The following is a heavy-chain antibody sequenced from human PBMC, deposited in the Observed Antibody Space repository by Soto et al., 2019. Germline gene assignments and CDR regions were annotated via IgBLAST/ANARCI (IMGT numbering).Heavy chain of an antibody. J-gene: IGHJ4*02. CDR1: GFTVNSDY. CDR2: IYPGGST. CDR3: ARSFDYGYIHH. V-gene: IGHV3-53*02. D-gene: IGHD3-10*01. Sequence: EVQLVETGGGLTQPGGSLRLSCENSGFTVNSDYMSWVRQAPGKGLEWVSIIYPGGSTYYADSVRGRFTISSDTTRNTLYLQMNSLRVEDTAVYYWARSFDYGYIHHWGQGTLVTVSS.